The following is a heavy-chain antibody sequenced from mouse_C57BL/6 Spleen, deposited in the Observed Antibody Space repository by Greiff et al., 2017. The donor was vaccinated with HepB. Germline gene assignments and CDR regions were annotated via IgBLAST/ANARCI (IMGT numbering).Heavy chain of an antibody. V-gene: IGHV3-6*01. CDR2: ISYDGSN. Sequence: ESGPGLVKPSQSLSLTCSVTGYSITSGYYWNWIRQFPGNKLEWMGYISYDGSNNYNPSLKNRISITRDTSKNQFFLKLNSVTTEDTATYYCARDYGWYFDVWGTGTTVTVSS. D-gene: IGHD1-1*02. CDR3: ARDYGWYFDV. CDR1: GYSITSGYY. J-gene: IGHJ1*03.